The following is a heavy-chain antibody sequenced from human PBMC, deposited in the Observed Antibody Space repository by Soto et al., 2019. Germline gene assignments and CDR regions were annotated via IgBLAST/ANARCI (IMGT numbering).Heavy chain of an antibody. CDR3: AREVVAAECLDY. D-gene: IGHD2-15*01. V-gene: IGHV4-61*01. CDR2: IYYSGST. Sequence: SETQSLTSPFSGCYVSSGSYYWSWIRQPPGKGLEWIGYIYYSGSTNYNPSLKSRVTISVDTSKNQFSLKLSSVTAADTAVYYCAREVVAAECLDYWGQGTLVTVS. J-gene: IGHJ4*02. CDR1: GCYVSSGSYY.